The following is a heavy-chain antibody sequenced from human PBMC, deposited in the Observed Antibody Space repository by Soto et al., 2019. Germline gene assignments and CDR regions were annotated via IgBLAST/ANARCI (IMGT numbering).Heavy chain of an antibody. CDR3: VKGLNYNFDNIGFHG. Sequence: SLILSCAASGFTFDDYAMHWVRQLPGKGLEWVSGISWNSGSAAYMDSVKGRFLISRDNAKKSLFLQMRSLRPEDTALYYCVKGLNYNFDNIGFHGWGQGTPVTVSS. CDR2: ISWNSGSA. CDR1: GFTFDDYA. D-gene: IGHD3-22*01. V-gene: IGHV3-9*01. J-gene: IGHJ4*02.